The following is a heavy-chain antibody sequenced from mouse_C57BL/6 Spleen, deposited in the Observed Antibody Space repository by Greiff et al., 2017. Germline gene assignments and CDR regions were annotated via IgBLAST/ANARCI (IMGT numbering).Heavy chain of an antibody. Sequence: VQLKQSGPELVKPGASVKMSCKASGYTFTDYNMHWVKQSHGKSLEWIGYINPNNGGTSYNQKFQGKATLTVNKSSFPAYMELRSLTSEESAVYYCAEGLYPEYFDYWGQGTTLTVSS. CDR1: GYTFTDYN. CDR2: INPNNGGT. CDR3: AEGLYPEYFDY. J-gene: IGHJ2*01. V-gene: IGHV1-22*01. D-gene: IGHD2-12*01.